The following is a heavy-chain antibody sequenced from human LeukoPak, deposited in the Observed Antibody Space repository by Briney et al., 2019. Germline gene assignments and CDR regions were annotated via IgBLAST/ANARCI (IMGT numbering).Heavy chain of an antibody. Sequence: PGGSLRLSCAVSGFTVSTNRMSWVRQAPGKGLEWISVIYIDANTYYTDSVKGRFTISRDNSKNTVFLQMNSLRVEDTAVYYCARDREVVTAKAQMDVWGKGTTVTVSS. J-gene: IGHJ6*04. D-gene: IGHD2-21*02. V-gene: IGHV3-53*01. CDR1: GFTVSTNR. CDR2: IYIDANT. CDR3: ARDREVVTAKAQMDV.